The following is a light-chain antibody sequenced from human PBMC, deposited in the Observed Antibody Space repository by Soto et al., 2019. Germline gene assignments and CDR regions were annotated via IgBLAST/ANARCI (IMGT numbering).Light chain of an antibody. Sequence: DIQMTHSPSTLSGSVGDRVTITCRASQTISSWLAWYQQKPGKAPKLLIYKASTLKSGVPSRFSGSGSGTEFTLTISSLQPDDFATYYCQQYNSYPGTFGQGTKVDIK. CDR2: KAS. CDR1: QTISSW. V-gene: IGKV1-5*03. J-gene: IGKJ1*01. CDR3: QQYNSYPGT.